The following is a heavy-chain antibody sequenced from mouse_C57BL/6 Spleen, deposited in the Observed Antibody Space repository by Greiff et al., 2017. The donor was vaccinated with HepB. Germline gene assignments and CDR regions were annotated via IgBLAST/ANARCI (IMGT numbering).Heavy chain of an antibody. D-gene: IGHD1-1*02. CDR3: ARSGDYSPFDY. CDR1: GYTFTSYW. V-gene: IGHV1-69*01. CDR2: IDPSDSYT. Sequence: QVQLQQPGAELVMPGASVKLSCKASGYTFTSYWMHWVKQRPGQGLEWIGEIDPSDSYTNYNQKFKGKSTLTVDKSSSTAYMQLSSLTSEDSAVYYCARSGDYSPFDYWGQGTTLTVSS. J-gene: IGHJ2*01.